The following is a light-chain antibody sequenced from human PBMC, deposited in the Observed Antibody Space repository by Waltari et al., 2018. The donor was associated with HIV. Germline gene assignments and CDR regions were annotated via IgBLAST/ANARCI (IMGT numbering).Light chain of an antibody. J-gene: IGLJ2*01. V-gene: IGLV3-19*01. Sequence: SSELTQDPAVSVALGQTVRITCQGASLRSYYASRYQQKPGQAPVLVNYGKNNRPSGIPDRFSGSSSGNTASLTITGAQAEDEADYYCNSRDSSGNHRVVFGGGTKLTVL. CDR3: NSRDSSGNHRVV. CDR1: SLRSYY. CDR2: GKN.